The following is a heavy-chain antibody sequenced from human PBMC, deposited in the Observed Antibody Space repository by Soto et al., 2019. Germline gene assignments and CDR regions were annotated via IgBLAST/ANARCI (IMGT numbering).Heavy chain of an antibody. CDR1: GFAFSNFH. CDR2: IGGAGNDI. CDR3: AKRYSSAWEAVMDV. V-gene: IGHV3-23*01. Sequence: EMQVLESGGGLVQPGGSLRLSCAASGFAFSNFHMNWVRQAPGKGLQWVSTIGGAGNDIHYADSVKGRFTVSRDNSKNTLLLQMDGLRDDDTAIYYCAKRYSSAWEAVMDVWGRGTTVTVSS. J-gene: IGHJ6*02. D-gene: IGHD6-19*01.